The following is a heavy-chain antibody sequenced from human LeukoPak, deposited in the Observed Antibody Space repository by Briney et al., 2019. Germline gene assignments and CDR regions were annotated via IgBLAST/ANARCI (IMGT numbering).Heavy chain of an antibody. Sequence: PGGSLRLSCAASGFTFSDYYITWIRQAPGKGLEWVSYIGSSGSPIYYADSVRGRFTISRDNAKNSVSLQMNSLRAEDTAVYYCAKDFSSIAARRPDYYYYYGMDVWGQGTTVTVSS. J-gene: IGHJ6*02. V-gene: IGHV3-11*01. CDR1: GFTFSDYY. CDR2: IGSSGSPI. CDR3: AKDFSSIAARRPDYYYYYGMDV. D-gene: IGHD6-6*01.